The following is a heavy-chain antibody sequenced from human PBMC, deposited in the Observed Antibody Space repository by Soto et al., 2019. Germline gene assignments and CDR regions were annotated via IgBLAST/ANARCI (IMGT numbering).Heavy chain of an antibody. V-gene: IGHV3-33*01. Sequence: GGSLRLSCAASGFTFSSYGMHWVRQASGKGLEWVAVIWYDGSNKYYADSVKGRFTISRDNSKNTLYLQMNSLRAEDTAVYYCARDQRMTTVTTHYYYYMDVWGKGTTVTVYS. J-gene: IGHJ6*03. CDR2: IWYDGSNK. D-gene: IGHD4-4*01. CDR1: GFTFSSYG. CDR3: ARDQRMTTVTTHYYYYMDV.